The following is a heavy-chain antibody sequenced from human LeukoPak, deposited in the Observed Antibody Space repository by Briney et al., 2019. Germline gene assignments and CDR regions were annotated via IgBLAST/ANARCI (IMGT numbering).Heavy chain of an antibody. J-gene: IGHJ4*02. CDR2: ISPHSHTT. Sequence: GASVKVSCKAPGYTFNNYFIIWGRQPPGQGLEWVGWISPHSHTTNYAEKVQGRVTMTTDPSTTTVYMELRSLRSDDTAVYFCARGQSMYYWGQGTPVTVSS. V-gene: IGHV1-18*01. CDR3: ARGQSMYY. CDR1: GYTFNNYF. D-gene: IGHD2-8*01.